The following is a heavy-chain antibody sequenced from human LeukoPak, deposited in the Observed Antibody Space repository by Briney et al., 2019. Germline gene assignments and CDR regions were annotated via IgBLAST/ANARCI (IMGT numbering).Heavy chain of an antibody. CDR2: IKSDGSST. CDR3: ARNDYLED. Sequence: PGGSLRLSCAASGFTFSSYAMSWVRQAPGKGLVWVSRIKSDGSSTSYADSVKGRFTIARDNAKNTLYLQMNSLRPEDTAVYYCARNDYLEDWGQGTLATVPS. V-gene: IGHV3-74*01. CDR1: GFTFSSYA. J-gene: IGHJ1*01.